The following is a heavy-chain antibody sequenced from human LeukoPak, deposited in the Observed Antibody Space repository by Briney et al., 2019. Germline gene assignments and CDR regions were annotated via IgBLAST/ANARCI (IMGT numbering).Heavy chain of an antibody. CDR2: ISNSGSII. D-gene: IGHD2-15*01. CDR1: GFTFSSYE. CDR3: ARGGERGSPVDY. J-gene: IGHJ4*02. V-gene: IGHV3-48*03. Sequence: GGSLRLSCAASGFTFSSYEMNWVRQAPGKGLEWVSYISNSGSIIYYADSVKGRFTISRDNAKNSLYLQMNSLRAEDTAVYYCARGGERGSPVDYWGQGTLVTVSS.